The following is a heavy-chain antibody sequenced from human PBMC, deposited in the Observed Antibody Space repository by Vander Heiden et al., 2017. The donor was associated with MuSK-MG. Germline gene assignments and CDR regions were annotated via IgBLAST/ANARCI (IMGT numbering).Heavy chain of an antibody. D-gene: IGHD6-13*01. J-gene: IGHJ4*01. Sequence: EVQLVESGGGLVRPGRSLRPSCAAPGFTFDDYAMHWVRQAPGKGLEWVSGISWNSGSIGEADAVKGRFTISRDNAKNSLYLQMHSLRAEDTALYCCAKGTLAAAVLDYWGHGTLVTVSS. CDR2: ISWNSGSI. V-gene: IGHV3-9*01. CDR1: GFTFDDYA. CDR3: AKGTLAAAVLDY.